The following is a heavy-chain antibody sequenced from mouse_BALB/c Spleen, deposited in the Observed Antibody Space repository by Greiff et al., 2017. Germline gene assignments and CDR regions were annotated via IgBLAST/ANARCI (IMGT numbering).Heavy chain of an antibody. D-gene: IGHD3-3*01. CDR2: IDPYNGGT. CDR1: GYAFTSYN. J-gene: IGHJ4*01. CDR3: ARGGEGQRGDEYYAMDY. Sequence: EVQLQQSGPELVKPGASVKVSCKASGYAFTSYNMYWVKQSHGKSLEWIGYIDPYNGGTSYNQKFKGKATLTVDKSSSTAYMHLNSLTSEDSAVYYCARGGEGQRGDEYYAMDYWGQGTSVTVSS. V-gene: IGHV1S135*01.